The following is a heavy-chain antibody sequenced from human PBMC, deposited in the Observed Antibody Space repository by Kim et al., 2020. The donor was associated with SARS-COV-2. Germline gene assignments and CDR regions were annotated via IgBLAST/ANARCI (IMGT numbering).Heavy chain of an antibody. D-gene: IGHD2-2*01. J-gene: IGHJ4*02. CDR1: GFTFSSYE. CDR3: ARKPRSSYCSSTSCYDDY. Sequence: GGSLRLSCAASGFTFSSYEMNWVRQAPGKGLEWVSYISSSGSTIYYADSVKGRFTISRDNAKNSLYLQMNSLRAEDTAVYYCARKPRSSYCSSTSCYDDYWGQGTLVTVSS. V-gene: IGHV3-48*03. CDR2: ISSSGSTI.